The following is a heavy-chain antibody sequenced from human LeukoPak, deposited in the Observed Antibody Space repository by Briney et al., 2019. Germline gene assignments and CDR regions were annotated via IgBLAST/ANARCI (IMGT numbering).Heavy chain of an antibody. J-gene: IGHJ6*02. CDR1: GFTVSSNY. CDR2: IYSGGST. Sequence: PGGSLRLSCAASGFTVSSNYMSWVRQAPGKGLEWVSVIYSGGSTYYADSVKGRFTISRHNSKNTLYLQMNSLRAEDTAVYYCARAPIAVATLLGMDVWGQGITVTVSS. CDR3: ARAPIAVATLLGMDV. V-gene: IGHV3-53*04. D-gene: IGHD6-19*01.